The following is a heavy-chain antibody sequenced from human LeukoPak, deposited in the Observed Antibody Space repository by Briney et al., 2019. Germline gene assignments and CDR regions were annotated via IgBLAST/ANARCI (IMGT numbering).Heavy chain of an antibody. CDR3: ARGRMYYDILAGYYEENAFDI. CDR1: GFTFSSYD. Sequence: GGSLRLSCAASGFTFSSYDMHWVRQATGKGLEWVSAIGTAGDTYYPGSVKGRFTISRENAKNSLYLQMNSLRAGDTAVYYCARGRMYYDILAGYYEENAFDIWGQGTMVTVSS. J-gene: IGHJ3*02. V-gene: IGHV3-13*01. D-gene: IGHD3-9*01. CDR2: IGTAGDT.